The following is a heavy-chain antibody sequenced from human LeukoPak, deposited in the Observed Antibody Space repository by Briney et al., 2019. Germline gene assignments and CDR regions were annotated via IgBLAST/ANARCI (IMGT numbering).Heavy chain of an antibody. D-gene: IGHD1-26*01. CDR1: GYTFTSYD. CDR3: ARSWEFRYGMDV. Sequence: ASVKVSCKASGYTFTSYDINWVRQATGQGLEWMGGMNPNSGNTGYAQKFQGRVTMPRNNSISTAYMELSSLRSGVTAGYYCARSWEFRYGMDVGGEETTVTVHS. V-gene: IGHV1-8*01. CDR2: MNPNSGNT. J-gene: IGHJ6*04.